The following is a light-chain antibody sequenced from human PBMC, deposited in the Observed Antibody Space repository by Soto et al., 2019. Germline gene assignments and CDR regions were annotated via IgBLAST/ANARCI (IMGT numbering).Light chain of an antibody. CDR3: QQYNNWPSIT. J-gene: IGKJ5*01. CDR1: QSVGSN. Sequence: EIVMTQSPATLSVSPGERATLSCRASQSVGSNLAWYQQKPGQAPRLLIYGTSTRATGIPARFSGSGSGTGFTLTISSLQSEDFAVYYCQQYNNWPSITFGQGTRLEIK. V-gene: IGKV3-15*01. CDR2: GTS.